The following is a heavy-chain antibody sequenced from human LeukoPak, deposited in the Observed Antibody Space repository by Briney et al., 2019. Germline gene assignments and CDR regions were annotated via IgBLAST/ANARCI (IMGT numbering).Heavy chain of an antibody. CDR2: ITSRISHI. Sequence: PGGSLRLSCEASGFAFNSYTITWVPQSPGKGLESVSSITSRISHIYTADSVKGRFTISRDHETNSLFLQMSSLRVEDTAVYYCATVAQGAITENYFYYYMDVWSKGTTVTVSS. CDR3: ATVAQGAITENYFYYYMDV. D-gene: IGHD5-24*01. J-gene: IGHJ6*03. V-gene: IGHV3-21*01. CDR1: GFAFNSYT.